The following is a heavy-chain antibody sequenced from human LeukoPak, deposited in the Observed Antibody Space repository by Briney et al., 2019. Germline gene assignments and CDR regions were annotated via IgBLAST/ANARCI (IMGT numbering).Heavy chain of an antibody. CDR3: ASRPRGYSYGYGD. CDR2: IYYSGST. CDR1: GGSISSYY. J-gene: IGHJ4*02. Sequence: SETLSLTCTVSGGSISSYYWSWIRQPPGKGLEWIGYIYYSGSTNYNPSLKSRVTISVDTSRNQFSLKLSSVTAADTAVYYCASRPRGYSYGYGDWGQGTLVTVSS. V-gene: IGHV4-59*01. D-gene: IGHD5-18*01.